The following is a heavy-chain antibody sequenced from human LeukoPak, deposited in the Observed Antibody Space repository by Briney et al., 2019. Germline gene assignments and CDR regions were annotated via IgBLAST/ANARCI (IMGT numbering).Heavy chain of an antibody. CDR1: GGSFSGNY. D-gene: IGHD2-2*01. V-gene: IGHV4-34*01. CDR2: INHSGST. Sequence: PSETLSVTCAVYGGSFSGNYWSCIRQPPGKGLEWIGEINHSGSTNYNPSLKSRVTISVDTSKNQFALKLSSVTAADTAVYYCARGRYCSSTSCWNYYYDGMDVWGKGTTVTASS. J-gene: IGHJ6*04. CDR3: ARGRYCSSTSCWNYYYDGMDV.